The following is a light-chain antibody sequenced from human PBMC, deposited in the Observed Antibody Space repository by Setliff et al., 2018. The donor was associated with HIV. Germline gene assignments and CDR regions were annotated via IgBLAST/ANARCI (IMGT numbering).Light chain of an antibody. CDR1: NSDVGGFNY. CDR2: DVI. J-gene: IGLJ1*01. Sequence: QSALTQPASVSGSPGQSITISCTGANSDVGGFNYVSWYQQHPGKAPKPLIYDVIKRPSGVSNRFSGSKSGNTASLTLSGLQAEDEADYYCTSFTSSNTYVFGTGTKVTVL. V-gene: IGLV2-14*01. CDR3: TSFTSSNTYV.